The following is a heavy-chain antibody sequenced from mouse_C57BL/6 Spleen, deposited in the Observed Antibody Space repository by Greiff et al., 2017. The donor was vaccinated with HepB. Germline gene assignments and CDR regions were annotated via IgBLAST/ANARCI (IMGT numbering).Heavy chain of an antibody. CDR3: ARRGSYYSNYEWYFDV. D-gene: IGHD2-5*01. Sequence: QVQLQQPGAELVKPGASVKMSCKASGYTFTSYWITWVKQRPGQGLEWIGDIYPGSGSTNYNEKFKSKATLTVDTSSSTAYMQLSSLTSEDSAVYYCARRGSYYSNYEWYFDVWGTVTTVTVSS. J-gene: IGHJ1*03. V-gene: IGHV1-55*01. CDR2: IYPGSGST. CDR1: GYTFTSYW.